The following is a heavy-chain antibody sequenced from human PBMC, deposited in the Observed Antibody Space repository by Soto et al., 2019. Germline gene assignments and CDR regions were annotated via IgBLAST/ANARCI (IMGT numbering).Heavy chain of an antibody. J-gene: IGHJ4*02. CDR2: IYYSGST. Sequence: SETLSLTCTVSGGSISSSSYYWGWIRQPPGKGLEWIGSIYYSGSTYYNPSLKSRVTISVDTSKNQFSLKLSSVTAADTAVYYCATRSGQPPYNYYFDYWGRGTLVTVSS. D-gene: IGHD1-20*01. CDR1: GGSISSSSYY. CDR3: ATRSGQPPYNYYFDY. V-gene: IGHV4-39*01.